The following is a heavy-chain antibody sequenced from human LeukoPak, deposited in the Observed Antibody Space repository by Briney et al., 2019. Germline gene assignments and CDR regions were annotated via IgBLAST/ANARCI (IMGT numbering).Heavy chain of an antibody. CDR2: VNTTTGNP. D-gene: IGHD3-22*01. CDR1: GYTFTDYA. CDR3: ASCNDSSGYFAY. V-gene: IGHV7-4-1*02. Sequence: ASVKVSCKRSGYTFTDYAINWVRQAPGQGLEYMGWVNTTTGNPTDAQGFTGRFVFSSDSSVSTAYLQITSLKADDSAIYFCASCNDSSGYFAYWGQGTLVTVSS. J-gene: IGHJ4*02.